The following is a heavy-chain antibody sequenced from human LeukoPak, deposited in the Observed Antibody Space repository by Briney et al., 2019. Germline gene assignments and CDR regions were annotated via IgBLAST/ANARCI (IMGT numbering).Heavy chain of an antibody. CDR1: GYSFTSYW. J-gene: IGHJ6*03. D-gene: IGHD3-22*01. CDR2: IYPGDSDT. Sequence: GESLKISCKGSGYSFTSYWIGWVRQMPGKGLEWMGIIYPGDSDTRYSPSFQGQVTISADKSISTAYLQWSSLKASDTAMYYCARVTYYYDSSGYYSGAYYYYMDVWGKGTTVTISS. CDR3: ARVTYYYDSSGYYSGAYYYYMDV. V-gene: IGHV5-51*01.